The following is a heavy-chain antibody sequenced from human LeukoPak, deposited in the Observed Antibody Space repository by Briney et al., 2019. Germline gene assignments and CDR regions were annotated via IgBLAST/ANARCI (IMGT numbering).Heavy chain of an antibody. Sequence: GGSLRLSCAPSGFTVSSNYTSWVRHAPGKGLEWVSVIYSGGSTYYADSVKGRFTISRDNSKNTLYLQMNSLRAEDTAVYYCARGDGYNFLDYWGQGTLVTVSS. CDR3: ARGDGYNFLDY. V-gene: IGHV3-66*01. CDR1: GFTVSSNY. J-gene: IGHJ4*02. D-gene: IGHD5-24*01. CDR2: IYSGGST.